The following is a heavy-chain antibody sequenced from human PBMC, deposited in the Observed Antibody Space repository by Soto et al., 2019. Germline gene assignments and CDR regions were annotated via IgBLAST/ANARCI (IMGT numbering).Heavy chain of an antibody. CDR2: IIPIVGTA. Sequence: QVQLVQSGAEVKKPGSSVKVSCTASGVTFSSYSISWVRQAPGQGLEWMGGIIPIVGTANYEQKFQGRVTITADESTSTAYMEMSSLKSEDKAVYYCARVSFGDDDSCGYCFDDWGQGTLVTVSS. D-gene: IGHD3-22*01. CDR1: GVTFSSYS. CDR3: ARVSFGDDDSCGYCFDD. J-gene: IGHJ4*02. V-gene: IGHV1-69*01.